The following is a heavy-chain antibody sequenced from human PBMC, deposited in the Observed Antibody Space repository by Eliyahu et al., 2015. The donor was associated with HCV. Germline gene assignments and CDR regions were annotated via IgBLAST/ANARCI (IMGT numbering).Heavy chain of an antibody. D-gene: IGHD1-1*01. V-gene: IGHV2-5*01. CDR1: GFSLSTIGVG. J-gene: IGHJ3*02. Sequence: QITLKESGPTLVKPTQTLTLTCTFSGFSLSTIGVGVGWIRQPPGKALEWLALIYWNDDERYSPSLKSSLTITKDTSKNQVVLTMTNMDPVDTATYYCAHTLTLARAPGAFDIWGQGTVVTVSS. CDR2: IYWNDDE. CDR3: AHTLTLARAPGAFDI.